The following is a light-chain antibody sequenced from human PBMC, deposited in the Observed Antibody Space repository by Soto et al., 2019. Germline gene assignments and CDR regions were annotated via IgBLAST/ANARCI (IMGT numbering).Light chain of an antibody. Sequence: EIGLTQSPGTLSLSPGERGTLSCRASQSVSSNFLAWYQQKPGQAPRLLIFDASTRATGIPDRFTGRGSGTDFTLTISRLEPEDFAVYYCQFYGDPPKTFGQGTKVDI. V-gene: IGKV3-20*01. CDR3: QFYGDPPKT. J-gene: IGKJ1*01. CDR2: DAS. CDR1: QSVSSNF.